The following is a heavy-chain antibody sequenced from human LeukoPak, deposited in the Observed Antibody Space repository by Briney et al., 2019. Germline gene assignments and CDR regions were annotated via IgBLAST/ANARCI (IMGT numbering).Heavy chain of an antibody. Sequence: GGSLRLSCAASGFTFSSYGMHWVRQAPGKGLEWVAFIRYDGSNKYYADSAKGRFTISRDNSKNTLYLQMNSLRAEDTAVYYCAKDSGSSMYYFDYWGQGTLVTVSS. CDR2: IRYDGSNK. CDR1: GFTFSSYG. J-gene: IGHJ4*02. V-gene: IGHV3-30*02. CDR3: AKDSGSSMYYFDY. D-gene: IGHD1-26*01.